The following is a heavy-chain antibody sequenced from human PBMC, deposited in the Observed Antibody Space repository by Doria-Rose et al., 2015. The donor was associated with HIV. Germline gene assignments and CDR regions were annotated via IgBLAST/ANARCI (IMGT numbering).Heavy chain of an antibody. D-gene: IGHD6-13*01. V-gene: IGHV2-26*01. J-gene: IGHJ4*02. CDR2: IFSDDER. Sequence: QVTLKESGPVLVKPTETLTLTCTVSGVSLSSPGMGASWIRQPPGKALEWLANIFSDDERSYKTSLQSRLTISRASSKSQVVLTMTDMDPVDTATYYCARIKSSRWYHKYYFDFWGQGTLVIVSA. CDR1: GVSLSSPGMG. CDR3: ARIKSSRWYHKYYFDF.